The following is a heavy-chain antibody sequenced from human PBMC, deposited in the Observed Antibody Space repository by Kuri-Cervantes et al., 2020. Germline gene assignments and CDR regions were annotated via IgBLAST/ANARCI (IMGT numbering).Heavy chain of an antibody. Sequence: ASVKVSCKASGYTFTGYYMHWVRQAPGQGLEWMGWINPNSGGTNYAQKFQGRVTMTRDTSISTAYMGLSRLRSDDTAVYYCARRRDIVLMPMGAFDIWGQGTMVTVSS. V-gene: IGHV1-2*02. CDR3: ARRRDIVLMPMGAFDI. D-gene: IGHD2-8*01. CDR2: INPNSGGT. J-gene: IGHJ3*02. CDR1: GYTFTGYY.